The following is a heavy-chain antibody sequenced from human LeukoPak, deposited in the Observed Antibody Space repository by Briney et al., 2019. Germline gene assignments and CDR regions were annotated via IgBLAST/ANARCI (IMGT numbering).Heavy chain of an antibody. CDR2: IYYSGST. J-gene: IGHJ2*01. CDR1: GGSISSSSYY. Sequence: PSETLSLTCTVSGGSISSSSYYWGWIRQPPGKGLEWIGSIYYSGSTYYNPSLKSRVSISVDTSKNQFSLKLSSVTAADTAIYYCARHLSSWYFALWGRGTLVTVSS. CDR3: ARHLSSWYFAL. V-gene: IGHV4-39*01. D-gene: IGHD2/OR15-2a*01.